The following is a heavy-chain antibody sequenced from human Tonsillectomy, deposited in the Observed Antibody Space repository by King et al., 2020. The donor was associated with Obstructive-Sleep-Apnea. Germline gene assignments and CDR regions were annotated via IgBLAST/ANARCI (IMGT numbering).Heavy chain of an antibody. V-gene: IGHV4-59*01. CDR2: ISYSGST. D-gene: IGHD7-27*01. J-gene: IGHJ4*02. CDR1: GGSISSYY. Sequence: QLQESGPGLVKPSETLSLTCIVSGGSISSYYWSWIRQPPGKGLEWIGYISYSGSTNYNPSLKSRVTISVDTSKNQFSLKRNSVTAADTAVYYWARGGVNWVFDYWGQGTLVTVSS. CDR3: ARGGVNWVFDY.